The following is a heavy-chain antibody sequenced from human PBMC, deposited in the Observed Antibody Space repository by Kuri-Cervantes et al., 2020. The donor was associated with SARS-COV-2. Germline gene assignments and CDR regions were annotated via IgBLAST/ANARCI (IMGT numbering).Heavy chain of an antibody. J-gene: IGHJ3*02. CDR1: GYTFTSYD. V-gene: IGHV1-8*03. D-gene: IGHD6-13*01. CDR3: ARGWQQQLVGDASDT. Sequence: ASVKVSCKASGYTFTSYDINWVRQATGQGLEWMGWMNPNSGNTGYAQKFQGRVTITRNTSISTAYMELSSLRSEDTAVYYCARGWQQQLVGDASDTWGQGTMVTVSS. CDR2: MNPNSGNT.